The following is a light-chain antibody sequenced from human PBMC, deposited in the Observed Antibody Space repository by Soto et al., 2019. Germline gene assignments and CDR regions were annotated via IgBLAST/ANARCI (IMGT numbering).Light chain of an antibody. Sequence: EIGLNQSPGTLSVTPGDRVTLSCRASQSISINLAWYQHKPGQAPRLLIHGASTRATGVPARISGSGSGTEFTLTISSLQSEDFAVYYCQQFRNWPWTFGQGTKVDIK. CDR1: QSISIN. CDR3: QQFRNWPWT. V-gene: IGKV3D-15*01. J-gene: IGKJ1*01. CDR2: GAS.